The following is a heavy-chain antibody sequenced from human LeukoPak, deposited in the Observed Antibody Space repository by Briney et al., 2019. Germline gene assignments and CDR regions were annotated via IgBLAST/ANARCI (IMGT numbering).Heavy chain of an antibody. D-gene: IGHD3-10*01. CDR3: AKDISGYYYGSGSPDY. CDR1: GFTFDDYA. Sequence: SLRLSCAASGFTFDDYAMHWVRQAPGKGLEWVSGISWNSGSIGYADSVKGRFTISRDNAKNSLYLQMNSLRAEDTALYYCAKDISGYYYGSGSPDYWGQGTLVTVSS. CDR2: ISWNSGSI. V-gene: IGHV3-9*01. J-gene: IGHJ4*02.